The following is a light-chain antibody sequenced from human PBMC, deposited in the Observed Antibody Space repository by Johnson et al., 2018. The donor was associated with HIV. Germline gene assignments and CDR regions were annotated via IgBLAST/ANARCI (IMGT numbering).Light chain of an antibody. V-gene: IGLV1-51*01. CDR1: SSNIGKNY. CDR2: DYD. Sequence: QSVLTQPPSVSAAPGQKVTISCSGSSSNIGKNYVSWYQLLPGTAPKLLIYDYDKRPSGIPDRFSGSKSGTSATLGITGLQTGDEADYYCGTWDTSLRGGVCGTGTKVTVL. CDR3: GTWDTSLRGGV. J-gene: IGLJ1*01.